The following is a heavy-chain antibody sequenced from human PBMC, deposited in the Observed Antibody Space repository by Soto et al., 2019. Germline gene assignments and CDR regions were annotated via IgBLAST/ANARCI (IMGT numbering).Heavy chain of an antibody. V-gene: IGHV3-30*18. CDR3: AKNERYCSGTSCSF. J-gene: IGHJ6*02. CDR2: ISYDGGNK. Sequence: PGGSLRLSCAASGFTFSSYGIHWVRQAPGKGLEWVAVISYDGGNKYYADSVKGRFTISRDNSKNTVYLEMSSLRAEDTAIYYCAKNERYCSGTSCSFWGQGTTVTVSS. CDR1: GFTFSSYG. D-gene: IGHD2-2*01.